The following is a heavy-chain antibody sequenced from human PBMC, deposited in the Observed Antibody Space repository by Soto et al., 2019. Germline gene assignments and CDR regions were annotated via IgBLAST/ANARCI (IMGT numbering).Heavy chain of an antibody. D-gene: IGHD4-17*01. V-gene: IGHV4-34*01. CDR3: ARGRLRRDAFDI. CDR1: GGSFSGCY. J-gene: IGHJ3*02. CDR2: INHSGST. Sequence: QVQLQQWGAGLLKPSETLSLTCAVYGGSFSGCYWSWIRQPPGKGLEWIGEINHSGSTNYNPSLKSRVTISVDTSKNQFSLKLSSVTAADTAVYYCARGRLRRDAFDIWGQGTMVTVSS.